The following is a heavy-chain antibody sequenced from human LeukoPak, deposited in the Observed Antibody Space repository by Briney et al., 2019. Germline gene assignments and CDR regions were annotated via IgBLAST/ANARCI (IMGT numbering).Heavy chain of an antibody. CDR2: ISAYNGNT. J-gene: IGHJ4*02. V-gene: IGHV1-18*01. Sequence: ASVKVSCKASGGTFSSYDISWVRQAPGQGLEWMGWISAYNGNTNYAQKLQGRVTMTTDTSTSTAYMELRSLRSDDTAVYYCARAYSSSPDYWGQGTLVTVSS. CDR1: GGTFSSYD. D-gene: IGHD6-13*01. CDR3: ARAYSSSPDY.